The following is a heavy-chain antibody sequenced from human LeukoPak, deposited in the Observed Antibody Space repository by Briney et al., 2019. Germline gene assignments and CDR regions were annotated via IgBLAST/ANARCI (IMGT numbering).Heavy chain of an antibody. Sequence: ASVKVSCKASGYTFTGYYMHWVRQAPGQGLEWMGSINPNSGGTNYAQKFQVRGTMTRDTSISTAYMELSRLRSDDTAVYYCARSAESSSWVEFDYWGQGTLVTVSS. CDR3: ARSAESSSWVEFDY. D-gene: IGHD6-13*01. J-gene: IGHJ4*02. CDR2: INPNSGGT. CDR1: GYTFTGYY. V-gene: IGHV1-2*02.